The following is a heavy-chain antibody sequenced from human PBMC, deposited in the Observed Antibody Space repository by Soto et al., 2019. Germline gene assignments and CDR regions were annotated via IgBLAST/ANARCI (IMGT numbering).Heavy chain of an antibody. J-gene: IGHJ4*02. CDR2: ISGSGGST. Sequence: EVQLLESGGGLVQPGGSLRLSCAASGFTFSSYAMSWVRQARGKGLEWVSVISGSGGSTYYADSVKGRFTISRDNSKNTLYLQMNSLRAEDTAVYYCASRSSGWYFDYWGQGTLVTVSS. D-gene: IGHD6-19*01. V-gene: IGHV3-23*01. CDR3: ASRSSGWYFDY. CDR1: GFTFSSYA.